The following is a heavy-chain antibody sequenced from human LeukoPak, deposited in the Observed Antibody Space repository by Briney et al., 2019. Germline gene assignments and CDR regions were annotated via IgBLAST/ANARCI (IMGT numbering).Heavy chain of an antibody. J-gene: IGHJ5*02. CDR1: GGSFSGYY. CDR3: ASSIYGGWFDP. V-gene: IGHV4-34*01. CDR2: INHSGST. D-gene: IGHD4-17*01. Sequence: PSETLSLTCAVYGGSFSGYYWSWIRQPPGKGLEWIGEINHSGSTNYNPSLKSRVTISVDTSKNQFSLKLSSVTAADTAVYYCASSIYGGWFDPWGQGTLVTVSS.